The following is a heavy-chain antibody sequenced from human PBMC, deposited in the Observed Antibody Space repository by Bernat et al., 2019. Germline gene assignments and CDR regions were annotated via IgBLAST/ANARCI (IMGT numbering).Heavy chain of an antibody. CDR2: ISGSGGST. J-gene: IGHJ4*02. CDR3: AKVGYFDWLLYYFDY. D-gene: IGHD3-9*01. CDR1: GFTFSSYA. Sequence: VQLVESGGGVVQPGRSLRLSCAASGFTFSSYAMSWVRQAPGKGLEWVSAISGSGGSTYYADSVKGRFTISRDNSKNTLYLQMNSLRAEDTAVYYCAKVGYFDWLLYYFDYWGQGTLVTVSS. V-gene: IGHV3-23*04.